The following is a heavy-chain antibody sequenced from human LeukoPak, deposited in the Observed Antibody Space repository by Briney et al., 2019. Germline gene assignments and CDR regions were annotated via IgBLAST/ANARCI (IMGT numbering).Heavy chain of an antibody. Sequence: GGSLRLSCAASGFTFNNYAMSWVRQAPGKGLEWVSSISGSGGNTYYADSVKGRFTTSRDNSNNTLYLQMNSLRAADTAVYYCAKDRRITMAGTVDYFDYWGQGTLVTVSS. CDR3: AKDRRITMAGTVDYFDY. J-gene: IGHJ4*02. D-gene: IGHD6-19*01. CDR2: ISGSGGNT. CDR1: GFTFNNYA. V-gene: IGHV3-23*01.